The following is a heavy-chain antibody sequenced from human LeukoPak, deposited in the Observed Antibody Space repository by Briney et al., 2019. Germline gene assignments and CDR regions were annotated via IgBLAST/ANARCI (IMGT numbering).Heavy chain of an antibody. J-gene: IGHJ4*02. CDR2: ISGSGGST. CDR3: ARLGYCSGGSCPEDY. V-gene: IGHV3-23*01. D-gene: IGHD2-15*01. CDR1: GFTFSGYV. Sequence: GGSLRLSCAASGFTFSGYVMTWVRQPPGKGLQWVADISGSGGSTYYADSVKGRFSISRDNSKNTLYLQMNSLRAEDTAVYYCARLGYCSGGSCPEDYWGQGTLVTVSS.